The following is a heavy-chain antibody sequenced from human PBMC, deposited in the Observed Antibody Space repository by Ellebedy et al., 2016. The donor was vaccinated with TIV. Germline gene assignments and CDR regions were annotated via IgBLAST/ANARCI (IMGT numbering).Heavy chain of an antibody. Sequence: GESLKISCAASGFTFSSYWMTWVRQAPGKGLEWVANIKQDGSEKNYVDSVKGRFTISRDNAKNSLYLQMNSLRAEDTAVYYCARVRGSQSFDYWGQGTLGTVSS. CDR3: ARVRGSQSFDY. CDR2: IKQDGSEK. V-gene: IGHV3-7*03. CDR1: GFTFSSYW. J-gene: IGHJ4*02. D-gene: IGHD1-26*01.